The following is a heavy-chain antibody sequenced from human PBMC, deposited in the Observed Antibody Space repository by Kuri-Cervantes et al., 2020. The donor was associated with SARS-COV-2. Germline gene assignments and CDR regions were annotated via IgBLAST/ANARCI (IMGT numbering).Heavy chain of an antibody. V-gene: IGHV4-39*07. D-gene: IGHD3-10*01. Sequence: SETLSLTCTVSGGSISSSSYYWGWIRQPPGKGLEWIGEIYHSGSTNYNPSLKSRVTISVDKSKNQFSLKLSSVTAADTAVYYCAGRITMVRGVTGYYGMDVWGQGTTVTVFS. CDR2: IYHSGST. CDR3: AGRITMVRGVTGYYGMDV. CDR1: GGSISSSSYY. J-gene: IGHJ6*02.